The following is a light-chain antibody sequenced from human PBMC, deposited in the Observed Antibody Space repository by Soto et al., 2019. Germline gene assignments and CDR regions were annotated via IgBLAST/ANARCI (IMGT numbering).Light chain of an antibody. J-gene: IGKJ4*01. CDR1: ESINRN. CDR3: QQYNTFLT. V-gene: IGKV3-15*01. Sequence: EIVMTQSPATLSVSPGERVALSCRASESINRNLVWYQKRPGQAPRLVIYGASTRATGIPARFSGSGSGTDFTLTISSLQPDDSATYYCQQYNTFLTFGGGTKVDIK. CDR2: GAS.